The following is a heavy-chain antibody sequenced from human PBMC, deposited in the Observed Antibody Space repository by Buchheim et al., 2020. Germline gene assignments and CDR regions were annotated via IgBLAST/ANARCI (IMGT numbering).Heavy chain of an antibody. CDR2: IKQDGSEK. J-gene: IGHJ6*02. V-gene: IGHV3-7*01. CDR1: GFTFSSYW. CDR3: ASASSSWLYYYGMDV. Sequence: EVQLVESGGGLVQPGGSLRLSCAASGFTFSSYWMSWVRQAPGKGLEWVANIKQDGSEKYYVDSVKGRFTISRDNAKNYLYLQMNSLRAEDTAVYYCASASSSWLYYYGMDVWGQGTT. D-gene: IGHD6-13*01.